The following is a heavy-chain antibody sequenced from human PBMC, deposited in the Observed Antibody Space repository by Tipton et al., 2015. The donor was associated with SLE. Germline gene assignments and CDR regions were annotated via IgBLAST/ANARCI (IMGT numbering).Heavy chain of an antibody. CDR3: ARGTGYIPDY. V-gene: IGHV3-30*02. Sequence: SLRLSCAASGFTFSSYGMHWVRQAPGKGLEWVAFIRYDGSNEYYADSVKGRFTISRDNSKNTLYLQMNSLRAEDTAVYYCARGTGYIPDYWGQGTLVTVSS. D-gene: IGHD6-13*01. CDR1: GFTFSSYG. J-gene: IGHJ4*02. CDR2: IRYDGSNE.